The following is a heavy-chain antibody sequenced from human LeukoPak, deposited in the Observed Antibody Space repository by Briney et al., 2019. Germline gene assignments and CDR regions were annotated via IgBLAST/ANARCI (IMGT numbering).Heavy chain of an antibody. V-gene: IGHV1-69*13. J-gene: IGHJ4*02. CDR2: IIPIFGTA. D-gene: IGHD6-19*01. Sequence: ASVKVSCKASGGTFSSYAISWVRQAPGQGLEWMGGIIPIFGTANYAQKFQGRVTITADESTSTAYMELSSLRPEDTAVYYCAKHLDSSGWWLIDYWGQGTLVTVSS. CDR3: AKHLDSSGWWLIDY. CDR1: GGTFSSYA.